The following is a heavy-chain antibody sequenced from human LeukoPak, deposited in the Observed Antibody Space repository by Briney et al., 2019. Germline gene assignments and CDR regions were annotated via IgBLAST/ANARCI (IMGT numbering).Heavy chain of an antibody. Sequence: PGGSLRLSCALSGFTFSSYWMTWARQVPGKGLEWVANIKRDGSNKNSVESVKGRFTYSRDNDRNLLYLQMYSLRVDDTAVYYCARVGAWELQRVFENWGQGTLVTVSS. V-gene: IGHV3-7*01. CDR2: IKRDGSNK. CDR3: ARVGAWELQRVFEN. J-gene: IGHJ4*02. D-gene: IGHD1-26*01. CDR1: GFTFSSYW.